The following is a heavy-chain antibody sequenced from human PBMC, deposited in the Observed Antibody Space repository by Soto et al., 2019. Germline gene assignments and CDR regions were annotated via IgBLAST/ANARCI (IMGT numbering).Heavy chain of an antibody. V-gene: IGHV3-30*04. J-gene: IGHJ4*02. CDR1: GFTFSSYA. CDR3: VEADNSSSWYYFDY. CDR2: ISYDGSNK. Sequence: GGSLRLSCAASGFTFSSYAMSWVRQAPGKGLEWVSVISYDGSNKYYADSVKGRFTISRDNSKNTLYLQMNSLRAEDTAVYYCVEADNSSSWYYFDYWGQGTLVTVSS. D-gene: IGHD6-13*01.